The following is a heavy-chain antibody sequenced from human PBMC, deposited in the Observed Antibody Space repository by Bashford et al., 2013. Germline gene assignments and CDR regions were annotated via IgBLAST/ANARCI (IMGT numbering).Heavy chain of an antibody. CDR3: ANTYGYGDDGYDI. J-gene: IGHJ3*02. D-gene: IGHD5-12*01. Sequence: WVRQMPGKGLEWMGAIFPGDSDTRYSPSFQGQVTISVDSSTSTAYLQWSSLKASDTAMYFCANTYGYGDDGYDIWGQGTLVTVSS. V-gene: IGHV5-51*01. CDR2: IFPGDSDT.